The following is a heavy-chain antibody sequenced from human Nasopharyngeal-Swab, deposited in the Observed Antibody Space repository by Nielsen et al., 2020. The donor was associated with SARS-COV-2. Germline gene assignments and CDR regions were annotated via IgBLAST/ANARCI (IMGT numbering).Heavy chain of an antibody. V-gene: IGHV4-59*01. CDR2: IYYSGST. Sequence: WLRQPPGKGLERLGHIYYSGSTNYNPSLKSRVTISADTSKNQFSLKLSSVTAADTAVYYCARDGYSSSRALDYWGQGTLVTVSS. CDR3: ARDGYSSSRALDY. J-gene: IGHJ4*02. D-gene: IGHD6-13*01.